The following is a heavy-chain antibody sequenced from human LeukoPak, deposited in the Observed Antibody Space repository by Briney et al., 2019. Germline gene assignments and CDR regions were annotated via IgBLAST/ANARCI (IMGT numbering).Heavy chain of an antibody. D-gene: IGHD5-12*01. Sequence: SETLSLTCTVSGGSISSYYWSWIRQPPGKGLEWIGYIYYSGSTNYNPSLKSRVTISVDTSKNQFSLKLSSVTAADTAVYYCARGRGGYSGYDQFDYWGQGTLVTVSS. J-gene: IGHJ4*02. CDR3: ARGRGGYSGYDQFDY. V-gene: IGHV4-59*08. CDR2: IYYSGST. CDR1: GGSISSYY.